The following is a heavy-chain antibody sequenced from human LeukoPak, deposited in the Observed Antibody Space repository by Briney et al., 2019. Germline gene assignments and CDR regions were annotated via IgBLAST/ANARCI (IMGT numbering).Heavy chain of an antibody. CDR1: GFTFSSYA. CDR2: ISYDGSNK. V-gene: IGHV3-30*04. J-gene: IGHJ4*02. Sequence: GGSLRLSCAAPGFTFSSYAMHWVRQAPGKGLEWVAVISYDGSNKYYADSVKGRFTISRDNSKNTLYLQMNSLRAEDTAVYYCAREIDYWGQGTLVTVSS. CDR3: AREIDY.